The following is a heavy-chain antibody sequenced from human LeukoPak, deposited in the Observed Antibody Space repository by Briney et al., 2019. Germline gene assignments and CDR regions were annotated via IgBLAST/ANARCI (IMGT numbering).Heavy chain of an antibody. CDR3: ATDVRNSGDRRYYYYYMDV. CDR2: FDPEDGET. D-gene: IGHD5-12*01. J-gene: IGHJ6*03. V-gene: IGHV1-24*01. Sequence: ASVKVSCKVSGYTLTELSMHWVRQAPGKGLEWMGGFDPEDGETIYAQKFQGRVTMTEDTSTDTAYMELSSLRSEDTAVYYCATDVRNSGDRRYYYYYMDVWGKGTTVTVSS. CDR1: GYTLTELS.